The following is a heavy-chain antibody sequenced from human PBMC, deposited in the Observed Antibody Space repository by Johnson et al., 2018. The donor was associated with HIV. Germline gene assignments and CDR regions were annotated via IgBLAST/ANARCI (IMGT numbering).Heavy chain of an antibody. J-gene: IGHJ3*02. V-gene: IGHV3-53*01. CDR2: IYSGGST. D-gene: IGHD3-22*01. CDR3: ASTTYYYDSSDAFDI. CDR1: GFTVSSNY. Sequence: VQLVESGGGLIQPGGSLRLSCAASGFTVSSNYMSWVRQAPGKGLEWVSVIYSGGSTYYADSVKGRFTISRDNSKNTLYLQMNSLRAEDTAVYYCASTTYYYDSSDAFDIWGQGTMVTVSS.